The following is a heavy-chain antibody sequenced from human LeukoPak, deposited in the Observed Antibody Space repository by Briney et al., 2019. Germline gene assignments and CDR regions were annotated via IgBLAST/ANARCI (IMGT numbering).Heavy chain of an antibody. D-gene: IGHD2-15*01. CDR3: ATAGYCSGGSCSDYYYYGMDV. CDR2: ISSSSSYT. Sequence: GGSLRLSCAVSGFTFSDYYMSWVRQAPGKGLEWVSYISSSSSYTNYADSVKGRFTISRDNAKNSLYLQMNSLRAEDTAVYYCATAGYCSGGSCSDYYYYGMDVWGKGTTVTVSS. V-gene: IGHV3-11*06. J-gene: IGHJ6*04. CDR1: GFTFSDYY.